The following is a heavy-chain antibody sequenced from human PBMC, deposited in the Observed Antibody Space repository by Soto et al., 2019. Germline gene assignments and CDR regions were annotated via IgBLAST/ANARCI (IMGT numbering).Heavy chain of an antibody. D-gene: IGHD6-19*01. Sequence: QVQLVQSGAEVKKPGSSVKVSCKASGGTFSSYAISWVRQAPGQGLEWMGGIIPIFGTANYAQKFQGRVTITAAESTSTAYMELSSLRSEDTAVYYCARRMDYSSGWSSNWFDPWGQGTLVTVSS. V-gene: IGHV1-69*01. CDR2: IIPIFGTA. CDR3: ARRMDYSSGWSSNWFDP. CDR1: GGTFSSYA. J-gene: IGHJ5*02.